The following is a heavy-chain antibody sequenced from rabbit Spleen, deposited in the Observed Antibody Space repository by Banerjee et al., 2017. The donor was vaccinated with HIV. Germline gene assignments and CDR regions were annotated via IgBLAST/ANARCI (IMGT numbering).Heavy chain of an antibody. Sequence: QEQLVESGGGLVQPGASLTLTCTPSGFSFSRGYDMCWVRQAPGKGLEWIGCINTATGKAVYASWAKGRFTISKTSSTTVTAQMTSLTAADTATYFCARDLVGVIGWNFYLWGPGTLVTVS. CDR3: ARDLVGVIGWNFYL. J-gene: IGHJ4*01. D-gene: IGHD1-1*01. V-gene: IGHV1S45*01. CDR1: GFSFSRGYD. CDR2: INTATGKA.